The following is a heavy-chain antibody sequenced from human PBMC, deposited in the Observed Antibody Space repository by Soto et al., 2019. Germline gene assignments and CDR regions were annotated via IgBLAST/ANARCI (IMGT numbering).Heavy chain of an antibody. J-gene: IGHJ3*01. D-gene: IGHD2-2*01. Sequence: PGGSLRLSCAASGFPFGDYIMNWVRQAPGRGLEWVASISHSGTYIFYADSVKGRFAISRDNAEGSLFLQMSSLRVEDTAIYYCASPRDYCVSTSNCFIAFDLWGQGTMVTVSS. V-gene: IGHV3-21*01. CDR2: ISHSGTYI. CDR1: GFPFGDYI. CDR3: ASPRDYCVSTSNCFIAFDL.